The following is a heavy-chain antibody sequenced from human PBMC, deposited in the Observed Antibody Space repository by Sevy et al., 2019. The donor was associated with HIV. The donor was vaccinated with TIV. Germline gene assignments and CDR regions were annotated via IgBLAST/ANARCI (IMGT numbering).Heavy chain of an antibody. J-gene: IGHJ4*02. CDR3: ARGSGWRTEYYFDY. D-gene: IGHD6-19*01. V-gene: IGHV3-30*04. CDR1: GFTFSNYA. CDR2: ISYNGRSK. Sequence: GGSLRLSCAASGFTFSNYAMYWVRQAPGKGLEWVALISYNGRSKDYSDSVKGGFTISRDSSNNNLYLQMNSLRAEDRAVYYCARGSGWRTEYYFDYWGQGILVTVSS.